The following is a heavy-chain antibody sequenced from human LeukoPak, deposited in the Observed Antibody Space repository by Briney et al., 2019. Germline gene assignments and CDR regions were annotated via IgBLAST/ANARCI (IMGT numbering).Heavy chain of an antibody. V-gene: IGHV4-4*07. D-gene: IGHD4-17*01. CDR2: IFTSGGT. CDR3: ARGSTVTGPFDP. CDR1: GGSVNYYY. Sequence: SETLSLTCTVSGGSVNYYYWSWIRQAAGKGLEWIGRIFTSGGTNYNPSLKSRVTMSVDTSKNQFSLKLSSVTAADTALYYCARGSTVTGPFDPWGQGTLVTVSS. J-gene: IGHJ5*02.